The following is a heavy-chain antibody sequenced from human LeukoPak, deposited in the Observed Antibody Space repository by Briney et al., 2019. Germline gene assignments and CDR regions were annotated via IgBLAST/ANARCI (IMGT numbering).Heavy chain of an antibody. D-gene: IGHD6-13*01. CDR2: ISGSGGRT. Sequence: PGGSLRLSCAASGFTFSSYAMSWVRQAPGKGLEWVSAISGSGGRTYYADSVKGRFTISRDNSKNTLYLQMNSLRAEDTAVYYCAKSPVTGSWYEYFQHWGQGTLVTVSS. V-gene: IGHV3-23*01. CDR1: GFTFSSYA. J-gene: IGHJ1*01. CDR3: AKSPVTGSWYEYFQH.